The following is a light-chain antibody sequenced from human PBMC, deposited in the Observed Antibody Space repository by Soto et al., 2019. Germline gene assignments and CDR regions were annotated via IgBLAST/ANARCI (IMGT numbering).Light chain of an antibody. Sequence: ENVLTQSPGNLSLSPGERTTLSCRASQSVSSSYVAWYQQKPGQAPRLLIYGASRRATGIPGRFSGSGSGTDFTLTISSLEPEDSAVYYCQQYGNSPWTFGQGTKVEIK. V-gene: IGKV3-20*01. J-gene: IGKJ1*01. CDR1: QSVSSSY. CDR2: GAS. CDR3: QQYGNSPWT.